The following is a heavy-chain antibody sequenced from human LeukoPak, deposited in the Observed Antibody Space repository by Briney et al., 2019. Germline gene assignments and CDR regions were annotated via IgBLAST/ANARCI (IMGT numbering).Heavy chain of an antibody. Sequence: TGGSLKLPCAASGFTVSSNYMSWVRRAPGKGLEGVSVIYSGGSTYYADSVKGRFTISRDNSKNTLYLQMNSLRAEDTAVYYCARVAGYDYGFFDYWGQGTLVTVSS. V-gene: IGHV3-53*01. D-gene: IGHD5-12*01. CDR3: ARVAGYDYGFFDY. CDR1: GFTVSSNY. J-gene: IGHJ4*02. CDR2: IYSGGST.